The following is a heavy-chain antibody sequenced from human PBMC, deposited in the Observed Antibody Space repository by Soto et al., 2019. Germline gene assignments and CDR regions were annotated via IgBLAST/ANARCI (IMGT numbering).Heavy chain of an antibody. CDR1: GGSISSSNW. Sequence: SETLSLTCAVSGGSISSSNWWSWVRQPPAKGLEWIGEIYHSGSTNYNPSLKSRVTISVDKSKNQFSLKLSSVTAADTAVYYCARGSQPCGSGSYYKAGDNWFNPWGQGTLVTVSS. J-gene: IGHJ5*02. D-gene: IGHD3-10*01. V-gene: IGHV4-4*02. CDR3: ARGSQPCGSGSYYKAGDNWFNP. CDR2: IYHSGST.